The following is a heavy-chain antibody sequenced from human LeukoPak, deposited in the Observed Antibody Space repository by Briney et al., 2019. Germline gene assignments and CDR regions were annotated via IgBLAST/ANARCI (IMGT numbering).Heavy chain of an antibody. J-gene: IGHJ4*02. D-gene: IGHD6-19*01. CDR1: GGFTFSSYS. Sequence: PSETLSLTCAVAGGFTFSSYSMNWVRQAPGKGLEWVSSISSSSSYIYYADSVKGRFTISRDNAKNTLYLQMSSLRAEDTAVYYCARDGGSGWSSAFLDHWGQGTLVTVSS. CDR3: ARDGGSGWSSAFLDH. V-gene: IGHV3-21*04. CDR2: ISSSSSYI.